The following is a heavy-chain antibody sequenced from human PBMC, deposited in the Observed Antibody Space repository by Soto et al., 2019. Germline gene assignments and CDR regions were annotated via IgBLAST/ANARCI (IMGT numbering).Heavy chain of an antibody. CDR2: ISSSSSYT. V-gene: IGHV3-11*06. CDR1: GFTFSDYY. D-gene: IGHD2-2*01. CDR3: ARAHIVVVPAARLYYGMDV. J-gene: IGHJ6*02. Sequence: GGSLRLSCAASGFTFSDYYMSWIRQAPGKGLEWVSYISSSSSYTNYADSVKGRFTISRDNAKNSLYLQMNSLRAEDTAVYYCARAHIVVVPAARLYYGMDVWGQGTTVTVSS.